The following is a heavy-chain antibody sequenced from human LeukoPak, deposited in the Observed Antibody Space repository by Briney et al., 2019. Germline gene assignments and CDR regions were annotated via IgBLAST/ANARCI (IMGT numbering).Heavy chain of an antibody. CDR1: GFTFSSYG. J-gene: IGHJ4*02. CDR3: AKVPSSGWSPFDY. D-gene: IGHD6-19*01. V-gene: IGHV3-30*18. Sequence: GGSLRLSCAASGFTFSSYGMHWVRQAPGKRLEWVAVISYDGSNKYYADSVKGRFTISRDNSKNTLYLQMNSLRAEDTAVYYCAKVPSSGWSPFDYWGQGTLVTVSS. CDR2: ISYDGSNK.